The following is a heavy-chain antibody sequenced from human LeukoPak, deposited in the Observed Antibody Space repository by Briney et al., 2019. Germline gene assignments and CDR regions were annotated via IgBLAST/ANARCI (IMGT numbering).Heavy chain of an antibody. J-gene: IGHJ3*02. V-gene: IGHV3-48*03. CDR1: GFSFSTYE. CDR3: ARRSNYCSGASCSFDI. Sequence: GGSLRLSCAASGFSFSTYEFHWVRHAPGKGLEWVSYISASGQTTYYADSVKGRFTISRDNSKNTLYVQMNSLRAEDTAVYYCARRSNYCSGASCSFDIWGQGTMVTVSS. D-gene: IGHD2-15*01. CDR2: ISASGQTT.